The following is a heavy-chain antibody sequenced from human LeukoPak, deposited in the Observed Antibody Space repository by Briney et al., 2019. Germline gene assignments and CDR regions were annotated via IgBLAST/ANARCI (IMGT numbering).Heavy chain of an antibody. Sequence: SETLSLTCAIYDASFSGYYWSWIRQPPGKGLEWIGEIHPSGSPSYNPSLESRTIISVDASKNQFSLILNSVTAADTALYFCSRGGDASKAGRYWGQGALVTVSS. CDR3: SRGGDASKAGRY. CDR1: DASFSGYY. D-gene: IGHD3-10*01. CDR2: IHPSGSP. J-gene: IGHJ4*02. V-gene: IGHV4-34*01.